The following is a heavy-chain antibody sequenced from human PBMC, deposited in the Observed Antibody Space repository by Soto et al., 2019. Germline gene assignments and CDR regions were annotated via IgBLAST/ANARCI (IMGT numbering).Heavy chain of an antibody. Sequence: GGSLRLSCAASGFTVSSNFMSWVRQAPGKGLEWVSSLYSAGNTFYADSVKGRFTISRDDFKNTVYLQMNSLGAEDTAVYVCARGPEYSHRYSYYNDYWGQGTLVTVSS. CDR3: ARGPEYSHRYSYYNDY. D-gene: IGHD3-16*02. J-gene: IGHJ4*02. CDR1: GFTVSSNF. V-gene: IGHV3-53*01. CDR2: LYSAGNT.